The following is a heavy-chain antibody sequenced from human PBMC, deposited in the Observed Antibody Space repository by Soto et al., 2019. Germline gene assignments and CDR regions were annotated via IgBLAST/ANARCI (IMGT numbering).Heavy chain of an antibody. Sequence: GESLKISCKGSGYSFTSYWIGWVRQMPGKGLEWMGIIYPGDSDTRYSPSFQGQVTISADKSISTAYLQWSSLKASDTAMYYCARHSNYYGSGSYYPIYYYYGMDVWGQGTTVTVSS. CDR2: IYPGDSDT. J-gene: IGHJ6*02. CDR1: GYSFTSYW. V-gene: IGHV5-51*01. CDR3: ARHSNYYGSGSYYPIYYYYGMDV. D-gene: IGHD3-10*01.